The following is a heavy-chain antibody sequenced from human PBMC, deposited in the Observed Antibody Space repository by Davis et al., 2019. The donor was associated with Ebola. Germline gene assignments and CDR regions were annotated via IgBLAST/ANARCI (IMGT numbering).Heavy chain of an antibody. V-gene: IGHV3-30-3*01. CDR1: GFTFSSYA. Sequence: GGSLRLSCAASGFTFSSYAMHWVRQAPGKGLEWVAVISYDGSNKYYADSVKGRFTISRDNSKNTLYLQMNSLRAEDTAVYYCASWGFRDYYYYGMDVWGQGTTVTVSS. D-gene: IGHD3-16*01. CDR3: ASWGFRDYYYYGMDV. CDR2: ISYDGSNK. J-gene: IGHJ6*02.